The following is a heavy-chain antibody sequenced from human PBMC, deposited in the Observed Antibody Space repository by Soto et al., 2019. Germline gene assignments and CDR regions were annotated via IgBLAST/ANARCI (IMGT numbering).Heavy chain of an antibody. J-gene: IGHJ4*02. CDR1: GYTFTSYG. Sequence: QVQLVQSGAEVKKPGASVKVSCKASGYTFTSYGISWVRQAPGQGLEWMGWISAYNGNKNYAQKLQGRVTMTTDTSTSTAYMELRSLRSDYTAVYYCARDIRPYDSSGYKQGGYWGQGTLVTVSS. D-gene: IGHD3-22*01. CDR2: ISAYNGNK. V-gene: IGHV1-18*01. CDR3: ARDIRPYDSSGYKQGGY.